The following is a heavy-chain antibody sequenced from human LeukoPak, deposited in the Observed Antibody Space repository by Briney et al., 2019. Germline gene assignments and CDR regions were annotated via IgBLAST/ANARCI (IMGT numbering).Heavy chain of an antibody. CDR3: ARDDYMVRGDWFDP. CDR1: GGSISGYY. J-gene: IGHJ5*02. CDR2: IYHSGST. V-gene: IGHV4-38-2*02. D-gene: IGHD3-10*01. Sequence: SETLSLTCTVSGGSISGYYWSWIRQPPGKGLEWIGSIYHSGSTYYNPSLKSRVTISVDTSKNQFSLKLSSVTAADTAVYYCARDDYMVRGDWFDPWGQGTLVTVSS.